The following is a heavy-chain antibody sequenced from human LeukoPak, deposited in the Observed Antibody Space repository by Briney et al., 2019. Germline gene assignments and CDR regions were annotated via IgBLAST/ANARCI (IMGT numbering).Heavy chain of an antibody. CDR3: AKGGGAFDI. D-gene: IGHD3-10*01. Sequence: SQTLSLTCAISGDSVSSSSAGWNWIRQSPSRGLEWLGRTYYRSKWNTDYAVSVKGRVAITPDTSKNQFSLQLNSVTPEDTAVYFCAKGGGAFDIWGQGTLVTVSS. CDR1: GDSVSSSSAG. J-gene: IGHJ3*02. V-gene: IGHV6-1*01. CDR2: TYYRSKWNT.